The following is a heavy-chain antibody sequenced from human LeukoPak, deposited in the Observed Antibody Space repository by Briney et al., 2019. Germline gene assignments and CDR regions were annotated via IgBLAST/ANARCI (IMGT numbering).Heavy chain of an antibody. V-gene: IGHV5-51*01. Sequence: PGESLEISCKGSGYSFSNYWIGWARQMPGKGLEWMGIIYPGDSDIRYSPSFQGQVTISADKSISTAYLQWSSLKASDTAMYYCARRGIPVADLGYFDYWGQGTLVTVSS. CDR1: GYSFSNYW. D-gene: IGHD6-19*01. CDR2: IYPGDSDI. J-gene: IGHJ4*02. CDR3: ARRGIPVADLGYFDY.